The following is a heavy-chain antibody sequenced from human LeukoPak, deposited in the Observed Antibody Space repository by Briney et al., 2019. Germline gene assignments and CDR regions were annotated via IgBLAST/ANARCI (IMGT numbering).Heavy chain of an antibody. V-gene: IGHV3-23*01. CDR2: ISGSGGST. D-gene: IGHD1-26*01. CDR3: AKDNELPWGGFDY. CDR1: GFTFSSYA. Sequence: PGGSLRLPCAASGFTFSSYAMSWVRQAPGKGLEWVSAISGSGGSTYYADSVKGRFTISRDNSKNTLYLQMNSLRAEDTAVYYCAKDNELPWGGFDYWGQGTLVTVSS. J-gene: IGHJ4*02.